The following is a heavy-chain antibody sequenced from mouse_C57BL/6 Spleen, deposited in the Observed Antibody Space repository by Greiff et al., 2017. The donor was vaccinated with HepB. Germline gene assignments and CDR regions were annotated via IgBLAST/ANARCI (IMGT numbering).Heavy chain of an antibody. D-gene: IGHD2-4*01. CDR1: GYAFSSYW. CDR3: ARWGSYDYPYYAMDY. V-gene: IGHV1-80*01. CDR2: IYPGDGDT. J-gene: IGHJ4*01. Sequence: QVHVKQSGAELVKPGASVKISCKASGYAFSSYWMNWVKQRPGKGLEWIGQIYPGDGDTNYNGKFKGKATLTADKSSSTAYMQLSSLTSEDSAVYFCARWGSYDYPYYAMDYWGQGTSVTVSS.